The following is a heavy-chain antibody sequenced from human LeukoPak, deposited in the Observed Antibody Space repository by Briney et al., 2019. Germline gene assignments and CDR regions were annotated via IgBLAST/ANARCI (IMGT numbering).Heavy chain of an antibody. CDR1: GDSVSSNSAA. CDR2: TYYMSKWIS. CDR3: ARWGHAPPYFDY. J-gene: IGHJ4*02. Sequence: SQTLSLTCAISGDSVSSNSAAWSWIRQSPSRGLEWLGRTYYMSKWISDYAVFVKSRITINPDTSKNQFSLQLNSVTPEDAAVYYCARWGHAPPYFDYWGQGTLVTVSS. V-gene: IGHV6-1*01. D-gene: IGHD3-16*01.